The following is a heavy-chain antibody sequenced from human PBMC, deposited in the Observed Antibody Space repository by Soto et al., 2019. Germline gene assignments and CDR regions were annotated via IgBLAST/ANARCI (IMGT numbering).Heavy chain of an antibody. J-gene: IGHJ5*02. Sequence: GGSLRLSCAASGFPFGTTDMSWVRQAPGEGLEWVSTIDGSGGIAFYADSVKGRFTISRDNSRNTVYLQMNSLRGDDTALYYCVKNSGWFNTWGQGALVTVSS. CDR1: GFPFGTTD. D-gene: IGHD3-10*01. V-gene: IGHV3-23*01. CDR3: VKNSGWFNT. CDR2: IDGSGGIA.